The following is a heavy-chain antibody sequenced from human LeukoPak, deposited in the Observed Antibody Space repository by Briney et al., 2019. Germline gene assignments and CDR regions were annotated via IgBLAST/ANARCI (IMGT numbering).Heavy chain of an antibody. V-gene: IGHV4-34*01. Sequence: SETLSLTCAVYGGSFSGYYWSWIRQPPGKGLEWIGEINQSGSTNYNPSLKSRVTISVDTSKNQFSLKLSSVTAADTAVYYCARGTTVTKDYWGQGTLVTVSS. CDR2: INQSGST. CDR3: ARGTTVTKDY. D-gene: IGHD4-17*01. CDR1: GGSFSGYY. J-gene: IGHJ4*02.